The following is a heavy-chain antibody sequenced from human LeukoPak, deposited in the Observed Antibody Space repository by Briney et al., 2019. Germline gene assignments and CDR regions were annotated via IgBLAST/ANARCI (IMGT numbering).Heavy chain of an antibody. Sequence: PGGSLRLSCAASGFTFSSYWMHWVRQAPGKGLVWVSRIDSDGSSTSYADSVKGRFTISRDNAKNTLYLQMNSLRAEDTAVYYCARDSSGWYNWFDPWGQGTLVTVSS. J-gene: IGHJ5*02. CDR3: ARDSSGWYNWFDP. V-gene: IGHV3-74*01. CDR2: IDSDGSST. CDR1: GFTFSSYW. D-gene: IGHD6-19*01.